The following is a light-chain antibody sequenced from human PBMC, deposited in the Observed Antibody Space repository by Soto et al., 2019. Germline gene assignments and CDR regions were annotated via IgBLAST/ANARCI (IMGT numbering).Light chain of an antibody. CDR1: SSNIGNNY. CDR2: DNN. Sequence: QSVLTQPPSVSAAPGQKVTISCSGSSSNIGNNYVSWYQQLPGTAPKLLIYDNNKRPSGIPDRFSGSKSGTSATLGITGLKTGDEADYYCGTWDSSLSAVVFGGGTKQTVL. V-gene: IGLV1-51*01. CDR3: GTWDSSLSAVV. J-gene: IGLJ2*01.